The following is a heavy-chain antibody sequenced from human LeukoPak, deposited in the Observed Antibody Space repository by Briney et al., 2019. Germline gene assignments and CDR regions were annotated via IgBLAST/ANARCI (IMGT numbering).Heavy chain of an antibody. CDR3: ARALIAAAGTGYFDY. V-gene: IGHV3-21*01. CDR1: GFTFSSYS. J-gene: IGHJ4*02. Sequence: GGSLRLSCAASGFTFSSYSMNWVRQAPGKGLEWVSSISSSSSYIYYADSVKGRFTISRDNAKSSLYLQMNSLRAEDTAVYYCARALIAAAGTGYFDYWGQGTLVTVSS. D-gene: IGHD6-13*01. CDR2: ISSSSSYI.